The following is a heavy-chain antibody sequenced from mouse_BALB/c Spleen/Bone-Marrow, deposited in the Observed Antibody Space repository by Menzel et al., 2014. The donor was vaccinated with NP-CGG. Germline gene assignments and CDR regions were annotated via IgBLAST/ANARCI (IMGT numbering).Heavy chain of an antibody. J-gene: IGHJ2*01. Sequence: EVQLVESGGGLVQPGGSRKLSCAASGFTFRSFGMHWARQAPEKGLEWVAYISGGTSTIYYADTVKGRFTISRGKPNNNLFLQMTSLRSEDTAMYYCVRGGYYVPSYFDYWGQGTTLTVSS. D-gene: IGHD2-3*01. V-gene: IGHV5-17*02. CDR2: ISGGTSTI. CDR1: GFTFRSFG. CDR3: VRGGYYVPSYFDY.